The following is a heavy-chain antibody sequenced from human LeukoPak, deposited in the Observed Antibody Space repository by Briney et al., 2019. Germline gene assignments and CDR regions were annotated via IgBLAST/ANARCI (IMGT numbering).Heavy chain of an antibody. CDR2: ISYDGSNK. V-gene: IGHV3-30-3*01. Sequence: PGGSLRLSCAASGFTFSSYAMHWVRQAPGKGLEWVAVISYDGSNKYYADSVKGRFTISRDNSKNTLYLQMNSLRAEDTAVYYCARASSALGYDFWSGYYTPFDYWGQGTLVTVSS. CDR1: GFTFSSYA. J-gene: IGHJ4*02. D-gene: IGHD3-3*01. CDR3: ARASSALGYDFWSGYYTPFDY.